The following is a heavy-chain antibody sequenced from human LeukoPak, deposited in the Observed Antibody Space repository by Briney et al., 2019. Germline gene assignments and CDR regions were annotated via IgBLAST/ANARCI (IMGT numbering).Heavy chain of an antibody. V-gene: IGHV4-59*08. CDR3: ARWYSSSWYYYYGMDV. Sequence: SETLSLTCTVAGGSISSYYWSWIRQPPGKGLEWIGYIYYSGSTNYNPSLKSRVTISVDTSKNQFSLKLSSVTAADTAVCYCARWYSSSWYYYYGMDVWGQGTTVSVSS. CDR2: IYYSGST. D-gene: IGHD6-13*01. J-gene: IGHJ6*02. CDR1: GGSISSYY.